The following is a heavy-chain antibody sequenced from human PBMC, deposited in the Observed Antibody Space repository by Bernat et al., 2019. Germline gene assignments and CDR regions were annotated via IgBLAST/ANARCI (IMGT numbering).Heavy chain of an antibody. V-gene: IGHV4-39*02. CDR2: IHYSGST. J-gene: IGHJ4*02. CDR3: ARRVTYGSTFDY. D-gene: IGHD3-10*01. CDR1: GGSISSSDYL. Sequence: HLQLQESGPELMKPSETLSLTCTVSGGSISSSDYLWGWLRQPPGKGLEWIGNIHYSGSTHYDPSLQSRVTISVDTSKNHFSLKMTSVTAADTAVYYCARRVTYGSTFDYWGQGTLVTVSS.